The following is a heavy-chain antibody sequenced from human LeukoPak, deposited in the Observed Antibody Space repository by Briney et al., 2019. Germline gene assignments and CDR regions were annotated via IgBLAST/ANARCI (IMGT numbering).Heavy chain of an antibody. J-gene: IGHJ4*02. CDR2: ITGGGGST. Sequence: GGSLRLSCAASGFTFSSYAMSWVRQAPGKGLEWVSAITGGGGSTYYADSVKGRFTISRDNSKNTLYLQMNSLSAEDTAVYYCARGYDYTHYYFDYWGQGTLVTVSS. CDR3: ARGYDYTHYYFDY. D-gene: IGHD2-2*02. V-gene: IGHV3-23*01. CDR1: GFTFSSYA.